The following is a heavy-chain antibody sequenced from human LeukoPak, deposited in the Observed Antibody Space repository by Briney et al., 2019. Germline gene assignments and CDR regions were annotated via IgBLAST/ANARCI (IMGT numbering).Heavy chain of an antibody. V-gene: IGHV3-11*04. Sequence: PGGSMRLSCAASGFTFSDYYMSWIRQAPGKGLEWVSYISSSGSTIYYADSVKGRFTISRDNAKNSLYLQMNSLRAEDTAVYYCARDSRYDFWSGYEYNWFDPWGQGTLVTVSS. D-gene: IGHD3-3*01. CDR3: ARDSRYDFWSGYEYNWFDP. J-gene: IGHJ5*02. CDR2: ISSSGSTI. CDR1: GFTFSDYY.